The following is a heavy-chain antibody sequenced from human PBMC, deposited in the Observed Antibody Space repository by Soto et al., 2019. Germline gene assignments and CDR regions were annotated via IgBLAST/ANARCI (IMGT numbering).Heavy chain of an antibody. CDR3: ARHPGGRGYYYGMDV. V-gene: IGHV1-69*13. Sequence: GASVKVSCKASGVTFSSYAISWVRQAPGQGLEWMGGIIPIFGTANYAQKFQGRVTITADESTSTAYMELSSLRSEDTAVYYCARHPGGRGYYYGMDVWGQGTTVTVSS. J-gene: IGHJ6*02. CDR1: GVTFSSYA. D-gene: IGHD2-15*01. CDR2: IIPIFGTA.